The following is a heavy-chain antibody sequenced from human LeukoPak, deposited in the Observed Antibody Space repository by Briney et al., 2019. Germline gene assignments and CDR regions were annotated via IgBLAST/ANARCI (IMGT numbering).Heavy chain of an antibody. CDR1: GGSISSYY. CDR2: IYYSGST. Sequence: SETLSLTCTVSGGSISSYYWSWIRQPPGKGLEWIGYIYYSGSTYYNPSLKSRVTISVDTSKNQFSLKLSSVTAADTAVYYCAREIIVVVPAAAGGNDAFDIWGQGTMVTVSS. CDR3: AREIIVVVPAAAGGNDAFDI. V-gene: IGHV4-59*06. J-gene: IGHJ3*02. D-gene: IGHD2-2*01.